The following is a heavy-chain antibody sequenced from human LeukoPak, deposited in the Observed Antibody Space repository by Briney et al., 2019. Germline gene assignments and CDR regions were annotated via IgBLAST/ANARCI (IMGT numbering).Heavy chain of an antibody. D-gene: IGHD2-8*02. V-gene: IGHV3-30*02. CDR3: ATYRQVLLPFES. J-gene: IGHJ4*02. CDR2: IRYDGSNK. CDR1: GFTFSSYS. Sequence: PGGSLRLSCAASGFTFSSYSMHWVRQAPGKGLEWVAFIRYDGSNKYYADSVRGRFTISRDNSKSTLSLQMNSLRAEDTAIYYCATYRQVLLPFESWGQGTLVTVSS.